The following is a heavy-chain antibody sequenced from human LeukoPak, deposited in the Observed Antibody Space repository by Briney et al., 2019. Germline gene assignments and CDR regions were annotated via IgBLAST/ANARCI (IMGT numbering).Heavy chain of an antibody. Sequence: PSETLSLTCTVFGVSISSFYWSWIRQPAGKGLQWIGRIYTSGSTNYSPSLRSRVTMSVDTSKNQFSLKLNSVTAADTAVYFGARGPDWPIDSWGQGALVTVSS. CDR2: IYTSGST. CDR3: ARGPDWPIDS. V-gene: IGHV4-4*07. D-gene: IGHD3-9*01. CDR1: GVSISSFY. J-gene: IGHJ4*02.